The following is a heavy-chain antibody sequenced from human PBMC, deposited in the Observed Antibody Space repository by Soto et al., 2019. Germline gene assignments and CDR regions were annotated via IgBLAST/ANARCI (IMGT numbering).Heavy chain of an antibody. CDR1: GYTFTSYG. CDR2: ISAHNGNT. Sequence: QVHLVQSGAEVKKPGASVKVSCKASGYTFTSYGITWVRQAPGQGLEWMGWISAHNGNTDYAQKLQGRVIVTRDTSTSTAYMELRGRISEGTAVYYCAGGRYGDYWGQGALVTVSS. CDR3: AGGRYGDY. D-gene: IGHD1-1*01. J-gene: IGHJ4*02. V-gene: IGHV1-18*01.